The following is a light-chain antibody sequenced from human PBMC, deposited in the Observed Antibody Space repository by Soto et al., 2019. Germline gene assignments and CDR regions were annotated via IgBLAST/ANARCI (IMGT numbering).Light chain of an antibody. CDR1: QRISGY. V-gene: IGKV3-11*01. CDR2: DAS. J-gene: IGKJ5*01. CDR3: QQRSNWPLT. Sequence: EVVMTQSPATLSVSPGERTTLSCRASQRISGYLAWYQQRPGQAPRLLIYDASNRATGIPVRFSGSGYGTDYTLTITNLESEDFAVYYCQQRSNWPLTFGQGTRLEI.